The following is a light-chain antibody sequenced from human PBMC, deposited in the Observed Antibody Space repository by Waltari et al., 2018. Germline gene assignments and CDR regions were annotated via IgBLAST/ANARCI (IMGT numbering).Light chain of an antibody. CDR3: SSYAGSFTWV. V-gene: IGLV2-23*02. CDR2: YVT. Sequence: QSAPTQPASVSGSPGQSITISCTGTNSYVGRYHLVSWYQQHPDKAPQLIIYYVTERPSGVSDRLSGSRSGNTASLTFTGLQADDEADYYCSSYAGSFTWVFGGGTKLTVL. J-gene: IGLJ3*02. CDR1: NSYVGRYHL.